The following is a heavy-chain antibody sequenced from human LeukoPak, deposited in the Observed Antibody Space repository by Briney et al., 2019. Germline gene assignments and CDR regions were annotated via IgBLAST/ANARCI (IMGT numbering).Heavy chain of an antibody. CDR1: GGTFSSYA. CDR2: MIPIFGTA. Sequence: SVKVSCKASGGTFSSYAISWVRQAPGQGLEWMGGMIPIFGTANYAQKFQGRVTITTDESTSTAYMELSSLRSEDTAVYYCARGQPELINYYYYYMDVWGKGTTVTVSS. D-gene: IGHD1-14*01. CDR3: ARGQPELINYYYYYMDV. J-gene: IGHJ6*03. V-gene: IGHV1-69*05.